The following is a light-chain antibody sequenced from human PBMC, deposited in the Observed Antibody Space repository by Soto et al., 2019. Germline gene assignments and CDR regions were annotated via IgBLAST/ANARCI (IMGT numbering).Light chain of an antibody. J-gene: IGKJ2*01. CDR3: QQYGDWPPIT. CDR2: DAS. V-gene: IGKV3-15*01. CDR1: QRVTRN. Sequence: EIVMTQSPATLSMSPGERATLSYRASQRVTRNLAWYQQKPGQPPRLLIYDASTRATGVPARFGGSGSGKEFTLTTSGLQSDDFAVYYCQQYGDWPPITFGQGTKVE.